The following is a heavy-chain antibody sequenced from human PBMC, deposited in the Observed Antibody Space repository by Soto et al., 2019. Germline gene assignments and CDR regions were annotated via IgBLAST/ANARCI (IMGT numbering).Heavy chain of an antibody. CDR1: GYTFTSYG. Sequence: QVQLVQSGAEVKKPGASVKVSCKASGYTFTSYGISWVRQAPGQGLEWMGWISAYNGNTNYAQKLQGRVTMTPDTSTSTAYMELRSLRSADTAVYYCARDEQDIVVVVAGMDVCGQGTTVTVSS. CDR2: ISAYNGNT. J-gene: IGHJ6*02. V-gene: IGHV1-18*01. CDR3: ARDEQDIVVVVAGMDV. D-gene: IGHD2-15*01.